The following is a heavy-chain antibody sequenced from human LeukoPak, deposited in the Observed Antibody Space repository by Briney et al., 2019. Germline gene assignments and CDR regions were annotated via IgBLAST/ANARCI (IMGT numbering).Heavy chain of an antibody. J-gene: IGHJ4*02. CDR2: IIPILGTA. V-gene: IGHV1-69*13. D-gene: IGHD2-2*01. Sequence: SVKVSCKASGGTFSSYAISWVRQAPGQGLEWMGGIIPILGTANYAQKFQGRVTITADESTSTAYMELSSLRSEDTAVYYCARVGYCSSTSCQGVFDYWGQGTLVTVSS. CDR3: ARVGYCSSTSCQGVFDY. CDR1: GGTFSSYA.